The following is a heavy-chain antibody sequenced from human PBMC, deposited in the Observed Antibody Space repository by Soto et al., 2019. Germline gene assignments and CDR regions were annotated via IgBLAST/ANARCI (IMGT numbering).Heavy chain of an antibody. V-gene: IGHV1-69*02. J-gene: IGHJ4*02. D-gene: IGHD4-17*01. CDR3: AAEYGANSA. Sequence: QVQLVQSGAEVKKPGSSVKVSCKASGGTFSSYTINWVQQAPGQGLEWVGRIIPILGIAKNAQKFQGRVTITADKSTSTAYMELSSLRSEDTAVYYCAAEYGANSAWGQGTLVTVSS. CDR2: IIPILGIA. CDR1: GGTFSSYT.